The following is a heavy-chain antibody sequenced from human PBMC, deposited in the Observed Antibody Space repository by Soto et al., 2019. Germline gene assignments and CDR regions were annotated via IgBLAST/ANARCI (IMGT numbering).Heavy chain of an antibody. V-gene: IGHV1-18*01. CDR2: ISAYNGNT. J-gene: IGHJ4*02. CDR3: ARDPGFRSDY. D-gene: IGHD3-10*01. CDR1: GYTFTSYG. Sequence: QVQLVQSGAEVKKPGASVKVSCKASGYTFTSYGISWVRQAPGQGLEWMGWISAYNGNTNYAQKLQGRVTMTTDTXXXXXXXXXXXLXXXXXXXXYCARDPGFRSDYWGQGTLVTVSS.